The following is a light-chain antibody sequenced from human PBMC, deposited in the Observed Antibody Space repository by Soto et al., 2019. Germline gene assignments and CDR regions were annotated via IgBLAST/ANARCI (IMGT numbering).Light chain of an antibody. J-gene: IGKJ1*01. CDR1: QGISSY. Sequence: AIRMTQSPSSLSASTGERVTITCRASQGISSYLAWYQQKPGKAPKLLIYAASTVQSGVPSRFRGSGAGTDFTLTISCLQSEDVETYYCQQYYSYPQTFGQGTKVDIK. CDR3: QQYYSYPQT. CDR2: AAS. V-gene: IGKV1-8*01.